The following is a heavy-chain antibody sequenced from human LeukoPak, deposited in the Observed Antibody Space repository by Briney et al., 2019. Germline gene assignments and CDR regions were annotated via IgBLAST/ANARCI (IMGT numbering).Heavy chain of an antibody. CDR1: GGTFSSYA. J-gene: IGHJ3*02. CDR3: ARVGRCSGGSCVMMPRGMTYAFDI. D-gene: IGHD2-15*01. CDR2: ISAYNGNT. Sequence: ASVKVSCKASGGTFSSYAISWVRQAPGQGLEWMGWISAYNGNTNYAQKLQGRVTMTTDTSTSTAYMELRSLRSDDTAVYYCARVGRCSGGSCVMMPRGMTYAFDIWGQGTMVTVSS. V-gene: IGHV1-18*01.